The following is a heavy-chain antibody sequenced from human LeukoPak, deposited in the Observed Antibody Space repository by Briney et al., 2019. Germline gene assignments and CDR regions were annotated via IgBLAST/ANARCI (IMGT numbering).Heavy chain of an antibody. CDR2: ISYDGSNK. V-gene: IGHV3-30*18. CDR3: AKSGAPYSSRTMFDY. J-gene: IGHJ4*02. Sequence: PGGSLRLSCAASGFTFSSYGMHWVRQAPGKGLEWVAVISYDGSNKYYADSVEGRFTISRDNSKNTLYLQMNSLRAEDTAVYYCAKSGAPYSSRTMFDYWGQGTLVTVSS. D-gene: IGHD6-13*01. CDR1: GFTFSSYG.